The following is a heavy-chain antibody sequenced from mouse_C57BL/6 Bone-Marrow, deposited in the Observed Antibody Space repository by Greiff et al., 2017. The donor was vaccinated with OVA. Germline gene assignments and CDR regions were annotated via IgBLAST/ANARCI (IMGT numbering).Heavy chain of an antibody. J-gene: IGHJ1*03. Sequence: VKLLESGAELARPGASVKLSCKASGYTFTSYCISWVKQRTGQGLEWIGEIYPRSGNTYYNEKFKGKATLTADKSSSTAYMELRSLTSEDSAVYFCARGGDYYGSSWGYFDVGGRGTTVTVSS. V-gene: IGHV1-81*01. D-gene: IGHD1-1*01. CDR2: IYPRSGNT. CDR1: GYTFTSYC. CDR3: ARGGDYYGSSWGYFDV.